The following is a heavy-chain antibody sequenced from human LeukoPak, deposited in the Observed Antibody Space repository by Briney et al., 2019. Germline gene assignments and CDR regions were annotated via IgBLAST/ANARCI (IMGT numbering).Heavy chain of an antibody. Sequence: SETLSLTCTVSGDSVSSNSYYWTWIRQPPGKGLEWIGYISSSGSTNYNPSLKSRVTVSVDTSKNQCSLKLSSETTADTAVYYCTRSTNLEAFDIWGQGTMVTVSS. CDR1: GDSVSSNSYY. D-gene: IGHD2-8*01. J-gene: IGHJ3*02. V-gene: IGHV4-61*01. CDR2: ISSSGST. CDR3: TRSTNLEAFDI.